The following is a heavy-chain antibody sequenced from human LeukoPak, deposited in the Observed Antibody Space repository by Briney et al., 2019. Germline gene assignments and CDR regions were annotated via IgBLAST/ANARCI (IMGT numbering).Heavy chain of an antibody. V-gene: IGHV3-23*01. D-gene: IGHD2-15*01. CDR1: GFTFSSNS. CDR3: AKGYCSGGNCYQYFDY. CDR2: INYSGDAT. J-gene: IGHJ4*02. Sequence: GGSLRLSCAASGFTFSSNSMSWVRQAPGKGLEWVSAINYSGDATYYVDSVKGRFTISRDNSKNTLYLQMNSLRAEDTAIYCCAKGYCSGGNCYQYFDYWGQGTLVTVAS.